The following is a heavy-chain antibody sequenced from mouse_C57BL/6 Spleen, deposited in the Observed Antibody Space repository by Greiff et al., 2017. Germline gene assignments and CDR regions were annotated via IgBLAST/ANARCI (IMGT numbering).Heavy chain of an antibody. J-gene: IGHJ2*01. CDR3: ARGYYGSSYDFDY. CDR1: GFTFSSYA. V-gene: IGHV5-4*03. D-gene: IGHD1-1*01. CDR2: ISDGGSYT. Sequence: EVKLVESGGGLVKPGGSLKLSCAASGFTFSSYAMSWVRQTPEKRLEWVATISDGGSYTYYPDNVKGRFPISRDNAKNNLYLQMSHLKSEDTAMYYCARGYYGSSYDFDYWGQGTTLTVSS.